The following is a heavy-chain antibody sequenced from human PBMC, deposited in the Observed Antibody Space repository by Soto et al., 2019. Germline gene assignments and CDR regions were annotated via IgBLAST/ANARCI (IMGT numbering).Heavy chain of an antibody. Sequence: SETQCLTYTVSGGSISGGGDYWGWIRQPPGKGLEWIGSIYYSGSTYYNPSLKSRVTISVDTSKNQFSLKLSSVTAADTAVYYCARPRGPGLMVYEFDYWGQGTLVTVSS. V-gene: IGHV4-39*01. CDR3: ARPRGPGLMVYEFDY. CDR2: IYYSGST. D-gene: IGHD2-8*01. CDR1: GGSISGGGDY. J-gene: IGHJ4*02.